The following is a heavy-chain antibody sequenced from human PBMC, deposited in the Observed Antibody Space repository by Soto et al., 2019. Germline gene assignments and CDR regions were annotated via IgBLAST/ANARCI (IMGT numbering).Heavy chain of an antibody. J-gene: IGHJ3*02. CDR1: GFTFSDYY. V-gene: IGHV3-11*01. D-gene: IGHD3-10*01. CDR2: ISNSCSTT. Sequence: GGSLRLSCAASGFTFSDYYMSWIRQAPGKGLEWVSYISNSCSTTYYADSVKGRFTISRDNAKNSLYLQINSLRAEDTAVYYCARVIGSDAFDIWGQGTMVTVSS. CDR3: ARVIGSDAFDI.